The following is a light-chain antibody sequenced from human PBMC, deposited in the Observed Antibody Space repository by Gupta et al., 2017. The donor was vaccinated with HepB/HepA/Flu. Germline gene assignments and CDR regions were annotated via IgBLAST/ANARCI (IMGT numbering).Light chain of an antibody. V-gene: IGKV1-39*01. CDR3: QQSYSTPP. CDR2: AAS. Sequence: DIQMTRSPSSLSASVGDRVTITCRASQSISSYLNWYQQKPGKAPKLLIYAASSLQSGVPSRFSGSGSGTDFTLTSSRLQPEDFATYYCQQSYSTPPFGPGTKVDIK. CDR1: QSISSY. J-gene: IGKJ3*01.